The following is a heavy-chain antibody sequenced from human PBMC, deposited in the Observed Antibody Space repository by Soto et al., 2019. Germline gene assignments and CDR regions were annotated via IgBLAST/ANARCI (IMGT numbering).Heavy chain of an antibody. CDR1: GFTFSNAW. Sequence: GGSLRLSCAASGFTFSNAWMSWVRQAPGKGLEWVGRIKSKTDSGTTDYAAPVKGRFTISRDDSKNTLYLQMNSLKTEDTAVYHCTTVGVYDIFTGYYYYYYYYMDLWGKGTTVTVSS. CDR2: IKSKTDSGTT. J-gene: IGHJ6*03. CDR3: TTVGVYDIFTGYYYYYYYYMDL. V-gene: IGHV3-15*01. D-gene: IGHD3-9*01.